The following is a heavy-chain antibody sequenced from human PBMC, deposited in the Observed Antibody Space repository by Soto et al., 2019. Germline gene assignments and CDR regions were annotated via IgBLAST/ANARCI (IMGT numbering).Heavy chain of an antibody. D-gene: IGHD3-10*01. J-gene: IGHJ5*02. CDR3: AHIPSYYQYNWFDP. CDR1: GFSLSTSGVR. CDR2: IYWDDDK. Sequence: QITLKESGPTLVKPTQTLTLTCTFSGFSLSTSGVRVGWIRQPPGKALECLALIYWDDDKRYSPSLKSRLTITKDTSKNQLVLTMTNMDPVDTATYYCAHIPSYYQYNWFDPWGQGTLVTVSS. V-gene: IGHV2-5*02.